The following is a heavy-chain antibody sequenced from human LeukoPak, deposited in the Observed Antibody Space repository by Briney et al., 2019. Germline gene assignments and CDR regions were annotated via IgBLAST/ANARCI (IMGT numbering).Heavy chain of an antibody. J-gene: IGHJ4*02. D-gene: IGHD3-3*01. CDR2: IKSKTDGGIT. Sequence: GGSLRLSCAASGFTFSNAWLSWVRQAPGKGLEWVGRIKSKTDGGITDYAAPVKGRFTISRDDSKNTLYLQMNSLKTEVIAVYYCTTKDLRSPGFDYWGQGTLVTVSS. V-gene: IGHV3-15*01. CDR3: TTKDLRSPGFDY. CDR1: GFTFSNAW.